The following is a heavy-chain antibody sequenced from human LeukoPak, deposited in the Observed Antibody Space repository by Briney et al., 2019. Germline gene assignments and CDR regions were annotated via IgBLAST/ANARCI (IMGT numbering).Heavy chain of an antibody. CDR2: ISYDGSNK. CDR3: ARDRRRTFDP. D-gene: IGHD1-14*01. J-gene: IGHJ5*02. CDR1: GFTFRSYA. Sequence: GGSLRLSCAVSGFTFRSYAMHWVRQAPGKGLEWVAVISYDGSNKYYADSVKGRFTISRVNSKNTLYLQMNSLRAEDTAVYYCARDRRRTFDPWGQGTLVTVSS. V-gene: IGHV3-30*01.